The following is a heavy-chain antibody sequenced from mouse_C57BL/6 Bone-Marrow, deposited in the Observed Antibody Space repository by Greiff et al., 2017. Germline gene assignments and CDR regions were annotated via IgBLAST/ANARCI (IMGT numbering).Heavy chain of an antibody. CDR2: ISYDGSN. CDR1: GYSITSGYY. D-gene: IGHD4-1*01. V-gene: IGHV3-6*01. Sequence: EVQLQESGPGLVKPSQSLSLTCSVTGYSITSGYYWNWIRQFPGNKLEWMGYISYDGSNNYNPSLKNRISITRDTSKNQFFLKLNSVTTEDTATYYCARVGVLGQYFDYWGQGTTLTDSS. CDR3: ARVGVLGQYFDY. J-gene: IGHJ2*01.